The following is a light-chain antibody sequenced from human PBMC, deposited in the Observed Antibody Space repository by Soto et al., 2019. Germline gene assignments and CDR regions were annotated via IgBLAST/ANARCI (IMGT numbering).Light chain of an antibody. CDR1: QSVSSN. CDR3: QQYGSSPGLT. V-gene: IGKV3-20*01. J-gene: IGKJ4*01. CDR2: GAS. Sequence: EIVMTQSPATLSVSPGERATLSCRASQSVSSNLAWYQQEPGQAPRLLIYGASSRATGIPDRFSGSGSGTDFTLTISRLEPEDFAVYYCQQYGSSPGLTFGGGTKVDIK.